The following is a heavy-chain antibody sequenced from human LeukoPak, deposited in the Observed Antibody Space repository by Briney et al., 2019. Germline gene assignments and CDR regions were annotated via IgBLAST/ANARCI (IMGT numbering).Heavy chain of an antibody. Sequence: GGSLRLSCAASGFTFNSYTMNWVRQAPGKGLESVSSIRSNSRGINYADSVKGRFTISRDNAKNSLYLQMNSLRAEDTAVYYCARPMSYSSGWVGGFDIWGQGTMVTVSS. CDR3: ARPMSYSSGWVGGFDI. V-gene: IGHV3-48*04. CDR2: IRSNSRGI. CDR1: GFTFNSYT. J-gene: IGHJ3*02. D-gene: IGHD6-19*01.